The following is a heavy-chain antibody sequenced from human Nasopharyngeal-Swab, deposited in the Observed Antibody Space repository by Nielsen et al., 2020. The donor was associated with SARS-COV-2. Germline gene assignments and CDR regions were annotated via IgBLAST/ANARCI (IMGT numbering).Heavy chain of an antibody. CDR3: AKANVLFWFGQFKNDGFDI. V-gene: IGHV3-30*18. CDR1: GFSFNNYG. Sequence: GESLKISCTASGFSFNNYGVHWVRQAPGKGLEWVAVISYEGSKKFYAESVEGRFTISRDYSKSTLYLQMDSLRTEDTAMYYCAKANVLFWFGQFKNDGFDIWGQGTMVAASS. CDR2: ISYEGSKK. D-gene: IGHD3-10*01. J-gene: IGHJ3*02.